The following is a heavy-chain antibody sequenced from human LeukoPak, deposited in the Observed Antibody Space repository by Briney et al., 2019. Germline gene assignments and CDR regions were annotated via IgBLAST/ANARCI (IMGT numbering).Heavy chain of an antibody. CDR3: ATDRVYRSSGRSWGFFDY. Sequence: GASVKVSCKASGYTFTSYGFSWVRQVPGQGLEWMGWTSGYNDDTNYAQKFQGRVTMTEDTSADTAYMELTSLRSEDTAVYFCATDRVYRSSGRSWGFFDYWGQGTLVIVSS. D-gene: IGHD6-19*01. CDR1: GYTFTSYG. CDR2: TSGYNDDT. V-gene: IGHV1-18*01. J-gene: IGHJ4*02.